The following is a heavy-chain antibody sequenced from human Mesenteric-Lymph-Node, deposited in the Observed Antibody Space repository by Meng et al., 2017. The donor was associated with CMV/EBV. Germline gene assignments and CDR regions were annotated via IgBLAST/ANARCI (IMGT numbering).Heavy chain of an antibody. D-gene: IGHD3-10*01. V-gene: IGHV1-46*02. J-gene: IGHJ5*02. CDR3: ARGAGITRDWFDP. CDR2: ITPGSGDT. CDR1: GYSLNNHY. Sequence: RAPGYSLNNHYMHWVRQAPGQGLEWMGIITPGSGDTTYAQKFKGRVMMTSDRSASTAYMELYSLRSEDTAVYYCARGAGITRDWFDPWGQGTLVTVSS.